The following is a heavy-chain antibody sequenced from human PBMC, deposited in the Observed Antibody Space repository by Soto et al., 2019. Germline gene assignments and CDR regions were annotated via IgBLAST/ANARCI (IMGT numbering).Heavy chain of an antibody. Sequence: SVKVSRNASGYSFTDYPILWVRQAPGQGHEWPGRINPKSGGTSTAQKFQGWVTMTTDTSISTASMELTRLTSDDTAIYYCARRASAVWIYSVCPFVSYHEVEGWGR. J-gene: IGHJ2*01. CDR3: ARRASAVWIYSVCPFVSYHEVEG. CDR2: INPKSGGT. V-gene: IGHV1-2*04. D-gene: IGHD5-12*01. CDR1: GYSFTDYP.